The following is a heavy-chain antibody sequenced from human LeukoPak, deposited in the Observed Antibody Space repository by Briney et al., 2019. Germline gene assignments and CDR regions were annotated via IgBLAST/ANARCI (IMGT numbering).Heavy chain of an antibody. V-gene: IGHV3-9*01. J-gene: IGHJ6*02. CDR1: GFTFDDYA. D-gene: IGHD4-23*01. CDR3: ARVDYGGNSGYYGMDV. CDR2: ISWNSGSI. Sequence: GGSLRLSCAASGFTFDDYAMHWVRQAPGKGLEWVSGISWNSGSIGYADSVKGRFTISRHNSKNTLYLQMNSLRAEDTAVYYCARVDYGGNSGYYGMDVWGQGTTVTVSS.